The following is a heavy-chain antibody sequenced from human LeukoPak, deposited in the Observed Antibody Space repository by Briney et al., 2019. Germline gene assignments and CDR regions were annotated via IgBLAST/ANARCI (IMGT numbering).Heavy chain of an antibody. J-gene: IGHJ4*02. D-gene: IGHD6-19*01. V-gene: IGHV4-39*01. CDR2: IYYSGST. CDR1: GGSISSSSYY. Sequence: SETLSLTCTVSGGSISSSSYYWGWIRQPPGKGLEWIGSIYYSGSTYYNPSLKSRVTISVDTSKNQFSLKLSSVTAADTAVYYCATSKAKIAVAVHWGQGTLVTVS. CDR3: ATSKAKIAVAVH.